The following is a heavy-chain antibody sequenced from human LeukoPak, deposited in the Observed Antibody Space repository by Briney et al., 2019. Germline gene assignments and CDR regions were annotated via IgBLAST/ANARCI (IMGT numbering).Heavy chain of an antibody. CDR2: IYTSGST. V-gene: IGHV4-61*02. Sequence: SETLSLTCTVSGGSISSGSYYWSWIRQPAGKGLEWIGRIYTSGSTNYNPSLKSRVTISVDTSKNQFSLKLSSVTAADTAVYYCARGCYDSSGFFPPHYWGQGTLVTVSS. J-gene: IGHJ4*02. CDR1: GGSISSGSYY. D-gene: IGHD3-22*01. CDR3: ARGCYDSSGFFPPHY.